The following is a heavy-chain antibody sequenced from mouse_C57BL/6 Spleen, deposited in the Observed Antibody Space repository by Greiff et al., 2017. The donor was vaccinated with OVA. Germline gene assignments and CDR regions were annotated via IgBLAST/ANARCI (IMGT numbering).Heavy chain of an antibody. V-gene: IGHV14-2*01. CDR2: IDPEDGET. J-gene: IGHJ4*01. CDR1: GFNIKDYY. Sequence: VQLQQSGAELVKPGASVKLSCTASGFNIKDYYMHWVKQRTEQGLEWIGRIDPEDGETKYAPNFQGKATITADTSSNTAYLQLSSLTAENTAVYYCARGTGAMDYWGQGTSVTVSS. D-gene: IGHD3-3*01. CDR3: ARGTGAMDY.